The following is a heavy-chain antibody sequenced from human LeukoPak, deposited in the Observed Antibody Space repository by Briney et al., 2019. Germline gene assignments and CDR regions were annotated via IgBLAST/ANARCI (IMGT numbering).Heavy chain of an antibody. CDR3: ARGGGYCSGGSCYSVYWFDP. J-gene: IGHJ5*02. CDR2: INPSGGST. Sequence: ASVKVSCKASGYTFTSYYMHWVRQAPGQGLEWMGIINPSGGSTSYAQKFQGRVTMTRDTSISTAYMELSRLRSDDTAVYYCARGGGYCSGGSCYSVYWFDPWGQGTLVTVSS. V-gene: IGHV1-46*01. D-gene: IGHD2-15*01. CDR1: GYTFTSYY.